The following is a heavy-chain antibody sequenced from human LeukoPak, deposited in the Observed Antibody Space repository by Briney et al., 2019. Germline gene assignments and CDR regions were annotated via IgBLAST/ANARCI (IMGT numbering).Heavy chain of an antibody. Sequence: GRSLRLSCAVSGFTFSRHGMPWVRQAPGKGLEWVAAIWYDGSNKDYADSVKGRFTISRDDSKDTLYLQMDSLRVEAPAGYYCARDPSRYMDAWGQGTTVTVSS. CDR1: GFTFSRHG. V-gene: IGHV3-33*01. CDR2: IWYDGSNK. D-gene: IGHD3-9*01. CDR3: ARDPSRYMDA. J-gene: IGHJ6*02.